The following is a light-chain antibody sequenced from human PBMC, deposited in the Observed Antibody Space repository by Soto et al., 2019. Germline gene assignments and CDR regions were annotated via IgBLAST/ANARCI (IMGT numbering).Light chain of an antibody. CDR2: GNN. Sequence: QSVLTQPPSASGTPGQRVTISCSGSGSSIGTNTVNWYRQLPGTAPKLLIYGNNQRPSGVPDRFSGSKSSTSASLAISGLQSEDEADYYCAAWDDSLNNVLFGGGTKLTVL. CDR3: AAWDDSLNNVL. CDR1: GSSIGTNT. V-gene: IGLV1-44*01. J-gene: IGLJ2*01.